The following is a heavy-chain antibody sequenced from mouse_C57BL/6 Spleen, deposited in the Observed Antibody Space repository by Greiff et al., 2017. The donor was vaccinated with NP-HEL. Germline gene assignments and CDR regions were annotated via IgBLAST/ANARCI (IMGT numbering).Heavy chain of an antibody. CDR2: ISGGGGTT. Sequence: EVKLMESGGGLVKPGGSLKLSCAASGFTFSSYTMSWVRQTPGKRLEWVATISGGGGTTYYPDSVKGRLTISRDKAKNTLYLQMSGVRSEDTALYYCARPLGEGDYFDYWGQGTTLTVSS. J-gene: IGHJ2*01. V-gene: IGHV5-9*01. CDR3: ARPLGEGDYFDY. D-gene: IGHD6-1*01. CDR1: GFTFSSYT.